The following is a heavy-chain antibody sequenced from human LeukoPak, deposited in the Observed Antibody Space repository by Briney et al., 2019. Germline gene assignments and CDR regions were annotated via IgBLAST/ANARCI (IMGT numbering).Heavy chain of an antibody. V-gene: IGHV3-30*02. CDR3: AKDIYASEIRYFDY. D-gene: IGHD3-10*01. J-gene: IGHJ4*02. CDR1: GFTFSSYG. Sequence: GGSLRLSCAASGFTFSSYGMHWVRQAPGKGLEWVAFIRYDGSNKYYADSVKGRFTISRDNSKKTLYLQMSNLRAEDTAVYYCAKDIYASEIRYFDYWGQGTLVTVSS. CDR2: IRYDGSNK.